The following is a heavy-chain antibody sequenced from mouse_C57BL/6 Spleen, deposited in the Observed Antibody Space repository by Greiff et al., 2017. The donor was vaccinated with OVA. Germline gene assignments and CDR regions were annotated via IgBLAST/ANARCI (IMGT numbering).Heavy chain of an antibody. D-gene: IGHD2-4*01. CDR3: ARTCSYYDYDGRYFDV. CDR1: GYSFTGYY. Sequence: EVKLQQSGPELVKPGASVKISCKASGYSFTGYYMNWGKQSPEKSLEWIGEINPSTGGTTYNQKFKAKANLTVDKSSSTAYMQLKSLTSEDSTAYYCARTCSYYDYDGRYFDVWGTGTTVTVSS. V-gene: IGHV1-42*01. J-gene: IGHJ1*03. CDR2: INPSTGGT.